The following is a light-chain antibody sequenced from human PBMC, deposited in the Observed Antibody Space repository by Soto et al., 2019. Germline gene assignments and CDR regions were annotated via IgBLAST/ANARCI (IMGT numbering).Light chain of an antibody. CDR2: EGS. J-gene: IGLJ2*01. CDR1: SSDVEGYNL. Sequence: QSVLTQPASVSGSPGQSITISCTGTSSDVEGYNLVSWYQQHPGKAPQLIIYEGSQRPSGFSVRFSGSQSGDTASLAISGLQAEDEADYYCCSYERGVVFGGGTKLTVL. CDR3: CSYERGVV. V-gene: IGLV2-23*01.